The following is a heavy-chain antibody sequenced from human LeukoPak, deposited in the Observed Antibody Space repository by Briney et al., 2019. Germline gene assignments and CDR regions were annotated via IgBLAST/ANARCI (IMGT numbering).Heavy chain of an antibody. CDR1: GFTFSSYS. D-gene: IGHD3-16*02. V-gene: IGHV3-9*01. CDR2: ISWNSGSI. CDR3: AKDMGDYVWGSYHHYFDY. J-gene: IGHJ4*02. Sequence: PGGSLRLSCAASGFTFSSYSMNWVRQAPGKGLEWVSGISWNSGSIGYADSVKGRFTISRDNAKNSLYLQMNSLRAEDTALYYCAKDMGDYVWGSYHHYFDYWGQGTLVTVSP.